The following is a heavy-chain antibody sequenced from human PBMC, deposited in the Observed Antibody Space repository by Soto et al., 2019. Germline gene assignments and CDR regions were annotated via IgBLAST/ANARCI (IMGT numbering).Heavy chain of an antibody. CDR2: IYYSGST. D-gene: IGHD1-1*01. CDR1: GGSMSSHY. J-gene: IGHJ4*02. Sequence: SETLSLTCTVSGGSMSSHYWSWIRQPPGNRLEWIGYIYYSGSTNYNPSLKSRVTISVDTSKNQFSLKLSSVTAADTAVYYCARRYGYSFDYWGQGTLVTVSS. CDR3: ARRYGYSFDY. V-gene: IGHV4-59*08.